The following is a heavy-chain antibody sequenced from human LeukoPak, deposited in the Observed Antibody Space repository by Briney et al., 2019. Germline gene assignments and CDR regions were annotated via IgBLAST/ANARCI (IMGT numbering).Heavy chain of an antibody. D-gene: IGHD2-2*01. CDR3: ARDLRYCSSTSCRSNDYYGMDV. J-gene: IGHJ6*02. Sequence: PGGSLRLSCAASGFTFSDYYMSWIRQAPGKGLEWVSYISSSGSTIYYADSVKGRFTISRDNAKNSLYLQMNSLRAEDTAAYYCARDLRYCSSTSCRSNDYYGMDVWGQGTTVTVSS. CDR2: ISSSGSTI. CDR1: GFTFSDYY. V-gene: IGHV3-11*01.